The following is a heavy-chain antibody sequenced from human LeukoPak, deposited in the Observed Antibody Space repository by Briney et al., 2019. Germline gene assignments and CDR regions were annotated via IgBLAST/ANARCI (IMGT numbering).Heavy chain of an antibody. CDR3: ARGIPLFGTIFGVVIMAVESYWFDP. CDR2: MNPNSGNT. V-gene: IGHV1-8*02. CDR1: GGTFSSYA. J-gene: IGHJ5*02. D-gene: IGHD3-3*01. Sequence: GASVKVSCKASGGTFSSYAINWVRQATGQGLEWMGWMNPNSGNTGYAQKFQGRVTMTRNTSISTAYMELSSLRSEDTAVYYCARGIPLFGTIFGVVIMAVESYWFDPWGQGTLVTVSS.